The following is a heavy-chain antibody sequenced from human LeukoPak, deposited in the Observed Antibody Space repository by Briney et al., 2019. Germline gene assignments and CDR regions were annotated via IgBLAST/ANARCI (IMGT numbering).Heavy chain of an antibody. V-gene: IGHV4-39*01. Sequence: PSETLSLTCTVSGDSISTTSSYWGWIRHPPGKGLEWFGNIYFRGSTYCNPSLKSRVTISVDTSKNQFSLQLTSLTATDTAVYYCARQRSIVGGHVYHFDYWGQGTLVTVSS. D-gene: IGHD1-26*01. J-gene: IGHJ4*02. CDR1: GDSISTTSSY. CDR3: ARQRSIVGGHVYHFDY. CDR2: IYFRGST.